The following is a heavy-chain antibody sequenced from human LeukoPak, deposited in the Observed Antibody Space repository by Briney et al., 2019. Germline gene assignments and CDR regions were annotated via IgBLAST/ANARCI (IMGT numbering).Heavy chain of an antibody. V-gene: IGHV3-30*02. Sequence: GGSLRLSCAASGFTFNNFGMHWVRQAPGKGLEWVTFIQYNGNNKYYADSVKGRFTISRDNSKNTLYLQMNSLRAEDTAVYYCARSAAAATRGWFDPWGQGTLVTVSS. CDR3: ARSAAAATRGWFDP. CDR2: IQYNGNNK. J-gene: IGHJ5*02. CDR1: GFTFNNFG. D-gene: IGHD6-13*01.